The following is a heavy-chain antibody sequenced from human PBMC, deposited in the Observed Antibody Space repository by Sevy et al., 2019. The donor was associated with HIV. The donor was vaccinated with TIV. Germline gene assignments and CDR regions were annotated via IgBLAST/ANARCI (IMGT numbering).Heavy chain of an antibody. CDR1: GYTLNELS. CDR3: ATAREYYYESSGYFDY. CDR2: FDPEDGET. Sequence: ASVNVSCKVSGYTLNELSMHWVRQAPGKGLEWMGRFDPEDGETIYAQKFQGRVTMTEDTSTDTAYMELSSLRSEDTAVYYCATAREYYYESSGYFDYWGQGTLVTVSS. J-gene: IGHJ4*02. V-gene: IGHV1-24*01. D-gene: IGHD3-22*01.